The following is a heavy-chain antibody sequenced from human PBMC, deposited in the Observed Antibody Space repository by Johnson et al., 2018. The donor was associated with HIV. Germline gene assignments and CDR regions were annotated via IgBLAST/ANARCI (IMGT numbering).Heavy chain of an antibody. Sequence: QVQLVESGGGVVQPGRSLRLSCAASGFTFSSYWMSWVRQAPGKGLEWLAVISYDGSNKYYADSVKGRFTISRDNSKNTLYLQMNSRRAEDTAVYYCAREEYLHAFDIWGQGTMVTVSS. V-gene: IGHV3-30-3*01. D-gene: IGHD2/OR15-2a*01. CDR2: ISYDGSNK. J-gene: IGHJ3*02. CDR1: GFTFSSYW. CDR3: AREEYLHAFDI.